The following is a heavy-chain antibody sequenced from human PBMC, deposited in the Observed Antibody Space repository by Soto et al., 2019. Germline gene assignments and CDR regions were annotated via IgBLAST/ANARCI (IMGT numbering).Heavy chain of an antibody. Sequence: GGSLRLSCAAAGFTVDSYSINWVRQAPWKGLEWVSYISSSSGSIFYADSVKGRFTISRDNAKNSLYLQMNSLRAEDTAVYYCARHSRPHYRGKGTLVT. CDR1: GFTVDSYS. CDR2: ISSSSGSI. V-gene: IGHV3-21*05. CDR3: ARHSRPHY. J-gene: IGHJ4*02.